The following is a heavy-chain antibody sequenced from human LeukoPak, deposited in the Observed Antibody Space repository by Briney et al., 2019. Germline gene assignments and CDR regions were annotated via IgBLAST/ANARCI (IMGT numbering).Heavy chain of an antibody. D-gene: IGHD3-3*01. CDR3: AKDSRARVFGVVPTGY. Sequence: GGSLRLSCAASGFTFSSYGMHWVRQAPGKGLGWVAVISYDGSNKYYADSVKGRFTIPRDNSKNTLYLQMNSLRAEDTAVYYCAKDSRARVFGVVPTGYWGQGTLVTVSS. CDR2: ISYDGSNK. CDR1: GFTFSSYG. J-gene: IGHJ4*02. V-gene: IGHV3-30*18.